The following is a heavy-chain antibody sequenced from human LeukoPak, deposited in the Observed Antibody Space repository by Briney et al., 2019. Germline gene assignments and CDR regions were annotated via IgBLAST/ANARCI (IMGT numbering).Heavy chain of an antibody. J-gene: IGHJ4*02. CDR2: INHGGST. CDR3: ARSRTAMSN. D-gene: IGHD5-18*01. CDR1: SGSFSGYY. V-gene: IGHV4-34*01. Sequence: SETLSLTCAVYSGSFSGYYWSWIRQPPGKGLEWIGEINHGGSTNYNPSLKSRVTISVDTSKNQFSLKLSSVTAADTAVYYCARSRTAMSNWGQGTLVTVSS.